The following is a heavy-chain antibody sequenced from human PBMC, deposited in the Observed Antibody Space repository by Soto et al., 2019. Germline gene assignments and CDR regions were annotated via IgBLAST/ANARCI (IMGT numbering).Heavy chain of an antibody. CDR1: GGTFSSYA. V-gene: IGHV1-69*13. D-gene: IGHD3-3*01. CDR2: IIPIFGTA. CDR3: GMAYYDFWSGYY. Sequence: ASVKVSCKASGGTFSSYAISWVRQAPGQGLEWMGGIIPIFGTANYAQKFQGRVTITADESTSTAYMELSSLRSEDTAVYYCGMAYYDFWSGYYWGQGTLVTVSS. J-gene: IGHJ4*02.